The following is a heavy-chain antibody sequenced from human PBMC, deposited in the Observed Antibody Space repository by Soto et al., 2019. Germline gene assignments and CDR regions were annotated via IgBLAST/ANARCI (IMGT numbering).Heavy chain of an antibody. CDR1: GFTFSSFG. J-gene: IGHJ4*02. CDR2: LSYDGSKE. V-gene: IGHV3-30*18. Sequence: PGGSLSLSCAASGFTFSSFGMHWVRQAPGKGLEWVALLSYDGSKEYYADSVKGRFSVSRDNSKNTLYLQMNSLRVEDTAVYFCAKRLLRGTTLSVLDYWGRGTLVTVSS. D-gene: IGHD4-17*01. CDR3: AKRLLRGTTLSVLDY.